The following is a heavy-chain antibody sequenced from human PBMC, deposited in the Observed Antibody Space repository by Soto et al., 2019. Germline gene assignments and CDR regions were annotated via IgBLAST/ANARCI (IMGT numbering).Heavy chain of an antibody. V-gene: IGHV1-69*13. CDR3: AREHRHASDTAMAPYYYYGMDV. J-gene: IGHJ6*02. CDR2: IIPIFGTA. D-gene: IGHD5-18*01. CDR1: GGTFSSYA. Sequence: EASVKVSCKASGGTFSSYAISWVRQAPGQGLEWMGGIIPIFGTANYAQKFQGRVTITADESTSTAYMELSSLRSEDTAVYYCAREHRHASDTAMAPYYYYGMDVWGQGTTVTVSS.